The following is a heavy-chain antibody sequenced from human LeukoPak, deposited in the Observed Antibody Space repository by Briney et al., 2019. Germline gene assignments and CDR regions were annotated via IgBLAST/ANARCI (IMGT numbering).Heavy chain of an antibody. D-gene: IGHD1-1*01. CDR3: AKVRTGHYFDY. V-gene: IGHV3-23*01. J-gene: IGHJ4*02. Sequence: ETLSLTCAVYGGSFSGYYWSWIRQPPGKGLEWVSSISGTGGSTYYADSVKGRFTISRDNSNNTLFLQMNSLRAEDTAVYYCAKVRTGHYFDYWGQGTLVTVSS. CDR2: ISGTGGST. CDR1: GGSFSGYY.